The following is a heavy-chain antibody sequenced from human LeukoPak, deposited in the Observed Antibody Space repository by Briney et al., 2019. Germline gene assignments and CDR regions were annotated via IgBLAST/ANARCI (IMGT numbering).Heavy chain of an antibody. Sequence: PSETLSLTCAVSGYSISSGYYWGWIRQPPGKGLEWIGSIYHSGSTYYNPSLKSRVTISVDTSKNQFSLKLSSVTAADTAVYYCASFSDYYDSSGPLFQHWGQGTLVTVSS. J-gene: IGHJ1*01. CDR3: ASFSDYYDSSGPLFQH. CDR2: IYHSGST. CDR1: GYSISSGYY. D-gene: IGHD3-22*01. V-gene: IGHV4-38-2*01.